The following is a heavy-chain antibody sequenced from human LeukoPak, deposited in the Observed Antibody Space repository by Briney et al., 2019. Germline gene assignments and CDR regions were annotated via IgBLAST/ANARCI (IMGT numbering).Heavy chain of an antibody. CDR3: ARRYDESSGYSHHFDY. V-gene: IGHV1-2*06. CDR1: GYTFTGYY. Sequence: ASVKVSCKASGYTFTGYYMHWVRQAPGQGLEWMGLINPNSGGTNYAQKFQGRVTMTRDTSISTAYMELSRLRSDDTAVYYCARRYDESSGYSHHFDYWGQGTLVTVSS. J-gene: IGHJ4*02. CDR2: INPNSGGT. D-gene: IGHD3-22*01.